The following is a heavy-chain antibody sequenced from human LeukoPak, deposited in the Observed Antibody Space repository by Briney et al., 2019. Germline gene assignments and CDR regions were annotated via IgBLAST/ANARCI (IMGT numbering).Heavy chain of an antibody. D-gene: IGHD5-18*01. Sequence: PGGSLRLSCAASGFTFSSYWMSWVRQAPGKGLEWVANMKQDGSEKYYVDSVKGRFTISRDNAKKSLYLQMNSLRAEDTAVYYCARHLSGVTGYTYGRGIDYWGQGTLVTVSS. J-gene: IGHJ4*02. CDR1: GFTFSSYW. V-gene: IGHV3-7*01. CDR3: ARHLSGVTGYTYGRGIDY. CDR2: MKQDGSEK.